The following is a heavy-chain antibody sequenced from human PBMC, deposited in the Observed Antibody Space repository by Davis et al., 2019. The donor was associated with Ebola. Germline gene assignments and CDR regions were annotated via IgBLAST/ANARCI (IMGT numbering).Heavy chain of an antibody. J-gene: IGHJ3*02. D-gene: IGHD4-17*01. CDR3: ARDTVTTAIDI. Sequence: GGSLRLSCAASGFTFSDYYMSWIRQAPGKGLEWVSYISSSSSYTNYADSVKGRFTISRDNAKNSLYLQMNSLRAEDTAVYYCARDTVTTAIDIWGQGTMVTVSS. CDR1: GFTFSDYY. V-gene: IGHV3-11*06. CDR2: ISSSSSYT.